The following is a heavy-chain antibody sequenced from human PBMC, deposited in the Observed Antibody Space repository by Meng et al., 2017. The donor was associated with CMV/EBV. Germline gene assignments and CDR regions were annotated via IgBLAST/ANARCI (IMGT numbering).Heavy chain of an antibody. CDR3: ARDQSGSCYFGFGVGYYYYGMDV. D-gene: IGHD2-15*01. CDR1: GFTFSSYA. Sequence: GGSLRLSCAASGFTFSSYAMHWVRQAPGKGLEWVAVISYDGSNKCYADSVKGRFTISRDNSKNTLYQQMNSLRAEDTAVYYCARDQSGSCYFGFGVGYYYYGMDVWGQGTTVTVSS. J-gene: IGHJ6*02. V-gene: IGHV3-30*04. CDR2: ISYDGSNK.